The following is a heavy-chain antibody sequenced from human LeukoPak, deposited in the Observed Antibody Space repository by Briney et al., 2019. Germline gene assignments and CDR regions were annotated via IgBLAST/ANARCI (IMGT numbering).Heavy chain of an antibody. CDR3: ARQCCGSYYPMDV. D-gene: IGHD1-1*01. V-gene: IGHV5-51*01. CDR1: GYSFTSYW. J-gene: IGHJ6*03. Sequence: GESLKISCKGSGYSFTSYWIGWVRQMPGKGLEWMEIIWPADSDTRYSPSFQGQVTISADKSISTAYLQWSSLKASDTAIYYCARQCCGSYYPMDVWGKGTTVTVSS. CDR2: IWPADSDT.